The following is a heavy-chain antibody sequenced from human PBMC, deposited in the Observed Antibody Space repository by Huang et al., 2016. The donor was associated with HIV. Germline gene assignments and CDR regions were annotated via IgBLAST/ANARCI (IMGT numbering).Heavy chain of an antibody. CDR2: INHREST. V-gene: IGHV4-34*01. CDR3: ARERLSTVGHYYYYYHMDV. D-gene: IGHD4-17*01. J-gene: IGHJ6*03. Sequence: QVQLQQWGAGLLKPSETLSLTCAVYGASFSDYYWSWIRQPPGKGLEWIGEINHRESTNYTPARKSRVTMSVETSKNPFSLKLSSVTAANTAVYYCARERLSTVGHYYYYYHMDVWGKGTTVSVSS. CDR1: GASFSDYY.